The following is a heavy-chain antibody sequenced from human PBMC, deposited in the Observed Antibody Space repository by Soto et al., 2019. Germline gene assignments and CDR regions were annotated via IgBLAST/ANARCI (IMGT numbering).Heavy chain of an antibody. D-gene: IGHD6-19*01. J-gene: IGHJ6*02. Sequence: GGTLRLSCAASGFDFSNFVMHWVRQAPGKGLECVAVIWHDASHEYYGDSVQGRFTMPRDNTKHLLYLQLNSLRAEDEAVYYCAREWGDEWMDDYYYGIDAWGQGTTITVSS. CDR2: IWHDASHE. CDR1: GFDFSNFV. V-gene: IGHV3-33*01. CDR3: AREWGDEWMDDYYYGIDA.